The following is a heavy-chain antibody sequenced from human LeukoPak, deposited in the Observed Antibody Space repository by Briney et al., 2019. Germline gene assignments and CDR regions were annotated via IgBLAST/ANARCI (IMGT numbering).Heavy chain of an antibody. Sequence: ASVKVSCKASGYTFTSYDINWVRQATGQGLEWIGWMNPNSGNPGYAQKFQGRVTMARNTSISTAYMELSSLRSEDTAVYYCARDLGGITGTAYYYYGMDVWGQGTTVTVSS. CDR1: GYTFTSYD. V-gene: IGHV1-8*01. CDR3: ARDLGGITGTAYYYYGMDV. J-gene: IGHJ6*02. CDR2: MNPNSGNP. D-gene: IGHD1-20*01.